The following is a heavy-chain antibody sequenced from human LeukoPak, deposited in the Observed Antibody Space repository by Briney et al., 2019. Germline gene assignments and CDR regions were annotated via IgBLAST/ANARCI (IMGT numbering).Heavy chain of an antibody. Sequence: GGSLRLSCAASGFTFSSYSMNWVRQAPGKGLEWVSSISSSSSYIYYADSVKGRFTISRDNAKNSLYLQMNSLRAEDTAVYYCAKDPYAAGTLYFDYWGQGTLVTVSS. CDR2: ISSSSSYI. CDR1: GFTFSSYS. J-gene: IGHJ4*02. V-gene: IGHV3-21*04. CDR3: AKDPYAAGTLYFDY. D-gene: IGHD6-13*01.